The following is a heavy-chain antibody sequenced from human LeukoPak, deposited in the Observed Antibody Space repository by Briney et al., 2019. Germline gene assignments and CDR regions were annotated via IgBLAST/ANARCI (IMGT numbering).Heavy chain of an antibody. V-gene: IGHV3-43*01. CDR2: AGWAGGTT. J-gene: IGHJ4*02. D-gene: IGHD5-18*01. CDR1: GFNFDRYT. Sequence: GGSLRLSCATSGFNFDRYTIHWVRQAPGKGLEWVSLAGWAGGTTYYSDSVRGRFTISRDSGKNPVYLQMNSLTTDDTAFYFCAKELDTMFFDYWGQGALVTVSS. CDR3: AKELDTMFFDY.